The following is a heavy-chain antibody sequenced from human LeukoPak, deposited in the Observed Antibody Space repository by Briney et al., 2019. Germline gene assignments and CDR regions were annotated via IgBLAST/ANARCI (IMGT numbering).Heavy chain of an antibody. CDR2: MNPNSGNT. CDR3: ARGRYSSGWYKENWFDP. CDR1: GYTFTSYD. D-gene: IGHD6-19*01. V-gene: IGHV1-8*01. J-gene: IGHJ5*02. Sequence: GASVKVSCKASGYTFTSYDINWVRQATGQGLDWMGWMNPNSGNTGYAQKFQGRVTMTRNTSISTAYMELSSLRSEDTAVYYCARGRYSSGWYKENWFDPWGQGTLVTVSS.